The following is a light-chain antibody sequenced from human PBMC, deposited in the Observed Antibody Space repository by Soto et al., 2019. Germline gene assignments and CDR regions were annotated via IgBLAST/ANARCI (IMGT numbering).Light chain of an antibody. CDR1: QHVSSN. Sequence: EIVMTQSPATLSVSPGGSATLSCRASQHVSSNFAWYRQKPGQAPTLLIYRASTRATGIPARFSGSGSGTEFTLTLSSLQSEDCAVYYCQQYNNWPYTFGQGTKLEIK. CDR3: QQYNNWPYT. V-gene: IGKV3-15*01. J-gene: IGKJ2*01. CDR2: RAS.